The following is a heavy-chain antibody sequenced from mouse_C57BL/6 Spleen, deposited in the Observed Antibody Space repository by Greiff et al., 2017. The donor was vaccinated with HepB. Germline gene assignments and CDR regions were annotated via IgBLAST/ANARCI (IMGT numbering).Heavy chain of an antibody. CDR1: GYTFTSYW. CDR3: ARGGATVVAGFDD. J-gene: IGHJ2*01. CDR2: IYPGSGST. D-gene: IGHD1-1*01. Sequence: QVQLKQPGAELVKPGASVKMSCKASGYTFTSYWITWVKQRPGQGLEWIGDIYPGSGSTNYNEKFKSKATLTVDTSSSTAYMQLSSLTSEDAAVYYCARGGATVVAGFDDWGQGTTLTVSS. V-gene: IGHV1-55*01.